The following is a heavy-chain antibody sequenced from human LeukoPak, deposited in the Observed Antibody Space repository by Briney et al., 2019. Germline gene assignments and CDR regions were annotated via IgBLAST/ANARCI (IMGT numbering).Heavy chain of an antibody. V-gene: IGHV3-23*01. D-gene: IGHD6-19*01. CDR1: GFTFGDNA. CDR2: ISGSGGST. CDR3: AKMGLKQWPYNYFDY. J-gene: IGHJ4*02. Sequence: GGSLRLSCAASGFTFGDNAMHWVRQPPGKGLEWVSAISGSGGSTYYADSVKGRFTISRDNSKNTLYLQMNSLRAEDTVVYYCAKMGLKQWPYNYFDYWGQGTLVTVSS.